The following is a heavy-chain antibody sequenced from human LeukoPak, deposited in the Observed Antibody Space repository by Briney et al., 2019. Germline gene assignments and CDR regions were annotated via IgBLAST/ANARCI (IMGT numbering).Heavy chain of an antibody. CDR1: GGSFSGNY. J-gene: IGHJ4*02. CDR2: INNSGRT. Sequence: SETLSLTCALHGGSFSGNYWTWLRQPPGKGEEWIGEINNSGRTNSNPSLKSRHTISVATSKNQFSLKLGTVTAADTAVYYCARGARIPDSGKRNFDSWGQGTLVTVSS. D-gene: IGHD6-25*01. CDR3: ARGARIPDSGKRNFDS. V-gene: IGHV4-34*01.